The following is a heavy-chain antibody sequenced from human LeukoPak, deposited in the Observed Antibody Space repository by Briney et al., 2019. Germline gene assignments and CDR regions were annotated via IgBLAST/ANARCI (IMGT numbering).Heavy chain of an antibody. CDR3: ARGTSWSNWFDP. D-gene: IGHD6-13*01. J-gene: IGHJ5*02. V-gene: IGHV4-59*01. CDR1: GGSISSYY. Sequence: SETLSLTCTVSGGSISSYYWSWIRQPPGKGLEWIGYIYYSGSTNYNPSLKSRVTISVDTSKNQFSLKLSSVTAADTAVYYCARGTSWSNWFDPWGQGTLVTVSS. CDR2: IYYSGST.